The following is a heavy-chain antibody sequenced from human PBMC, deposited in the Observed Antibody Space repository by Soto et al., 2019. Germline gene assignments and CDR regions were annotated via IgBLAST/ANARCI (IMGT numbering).Heavy chain of an antibody. Sequence: GSLRLSCAASGFTFSSYEMNWVRQAPGKGLEWVSYISSSGSTIYYADSVKGRFTISRDNAKNSLYLQMNSLRAEDTAVYYCARDGHYYDSSGYYVYWGQGTLVTVSS. CDR1: GFTFSSYE. CDR2: ISSSGSTI. D-gene: IGHD3-22*01. CDR3: ARDGHYYDSSGYYVY. V-gene: IGHV3-48*03. J-gene: IGHJ4*02.